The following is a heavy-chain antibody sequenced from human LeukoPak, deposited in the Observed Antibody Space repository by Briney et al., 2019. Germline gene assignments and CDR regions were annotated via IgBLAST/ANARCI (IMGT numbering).Heavy chain of an antibody. Sequence: GGSLRLSCAASGFTVSSNFMSWVRQAPGKGLEWVSLIYSGGSTYYADSVKGRFAISRDISKNTLFLQLNSLRAEDTAVYYCARGGVVVAAIDAFDIWGQGTLVTVSS. J-gene: IGHJ3*02. CDR1: GFTVSSNF. V-gene: IGHV3-66*01. D-gene: IGHD2-15*01. CDR2: IYSGGST. CDR3: ARGGVVVAAIDAFDI.